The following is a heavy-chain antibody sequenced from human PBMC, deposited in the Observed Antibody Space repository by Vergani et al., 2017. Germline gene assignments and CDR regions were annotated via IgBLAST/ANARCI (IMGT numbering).Heavy chain of an antibody. Sequence: QVQLQQWGAGLLKPSETLSLTCAVYGGSFSGYYWSWIRQPPGKGLEWIGEINHSGSTNYHPSLKSRVTISVDTSKNQFSLKLSSVTAADTAVYYCASFGTVTTQCIRTDDEFDIWGQGTMVTVSS. CDR2: INHSGST. D-gene: IGHD4-17*01. CDR3: ASFGTVTTQCIRTDDEFDI. V-gene: IGHV4-34*01. CDR1: GGSFSGYY. J-gene: IGHJ3*02.